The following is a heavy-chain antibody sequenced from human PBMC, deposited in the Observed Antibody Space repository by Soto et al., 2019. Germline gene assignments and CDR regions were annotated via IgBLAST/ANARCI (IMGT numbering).Heavy chain of an antibody. D-gene: IGHD3-9*01. V-gene: IGHV1-69*04. CDR3: ARSGPVLRYFDWPSDYNWFDP. CDR1: GGTFSSYA. Sequence: ASVKVSCKASGGTFSSYAISWVRQAPGQGLEWMGRIIPILGIANYAQKFQGRVTITADKSTSTAYMELSSLRSEDTAVYYCARSGPVLRYFDWPSDYNWFDPWGQGTLVTVSS. CDR2: IIPILGIA. J-gene: IGHJ5*02.